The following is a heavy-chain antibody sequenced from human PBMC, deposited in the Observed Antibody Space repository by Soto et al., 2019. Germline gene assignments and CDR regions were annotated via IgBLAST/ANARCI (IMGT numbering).Heavy chain of an antibody. CDR1: GFPFDTSA. CDR2: ISGGGDLA. CDR3: AKYSGDFPVYNGLNV. D-gene: IGHD1-26*01. V-gene: IGHV3-23*01. Sequence: EVRLLESGGGLVQPGGSLRLSCAASGFPFDTSAMIWVRQAPGKGPEWLSLISGGGDLAYYAESVKGRFTSSRDNSKNTLYLQMTFPIVAATAVYYCAKYSGDFPVYNGLNVWGQGTTVTVSS. J-gene: IGHJ6*02.